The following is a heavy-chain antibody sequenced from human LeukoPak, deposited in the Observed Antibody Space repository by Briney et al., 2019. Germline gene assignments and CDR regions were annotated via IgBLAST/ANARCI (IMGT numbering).Heavy chain of an antibody. J-gene: IGHJ4*02. Sequence: SETLSLTCAVYGGSFSGYYWSWIRQPPGKGLEWIGEINHSGSTNYNPSLKSRVTISVDTSKNQFSLKLSSVTAAVTAVYYCARGRFLEMLDWGQGTLVTVSS. CDR3: ARGRFLEMLD. CDR2: INHSGST. D-gene: IGHD3-3*01. CDR1: GGSFSGYY. V-gene: IGHV4-34*01.